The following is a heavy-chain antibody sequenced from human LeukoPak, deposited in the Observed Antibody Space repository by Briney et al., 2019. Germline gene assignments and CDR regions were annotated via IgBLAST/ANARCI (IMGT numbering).Heavy chain of an antibody. Sequence: QTGGSLRLSCAASGFTFSSYAMHWVRQAPGKGLEYVSAISSNGGSTYYANSVKGRFTISRDNSKNTLYLQMGSLRAEDMAVYYCARDREVVPAALDYWGQGTLVTVSS. CDR3: ARDREVVPAALDY. D-gene: IGHD2-2*01. V-gene: IGHV3-64*01. J-gene: IGHJ4*02. CDR1: GFTFSSYA. CDR2: ISSNGGST.